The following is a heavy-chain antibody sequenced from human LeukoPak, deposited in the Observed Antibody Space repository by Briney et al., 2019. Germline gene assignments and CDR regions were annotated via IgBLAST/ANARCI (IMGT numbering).Heavy chain of an antibody. CDR1: GYTFTSYD. D-gene: IGHD1-26*01. CDR2: INPNSGGT. CDR3: ARDPSGHSYYYYYMDV. V-gene: IGHV1-2*02. J-gene: IGHJ6*03. Sequence: VASVKVSCKASGYTFTSYDINWVRQATGQGLEWMGWINPNSGGTNYAEEFQGRVTMTRDTSISTAYMELSRLRSDDTAVYYCARDPSGHSYYYYYMDVWGKGTTVTVSS.